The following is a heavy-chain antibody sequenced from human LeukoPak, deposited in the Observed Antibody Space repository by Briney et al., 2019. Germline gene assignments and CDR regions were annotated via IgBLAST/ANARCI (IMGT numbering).Heavy chain of an antibody. Sequence: GGSLRHSCTVSGFSFDDYAMHWVRQAPGKGLEWVSGITWNRDKIGYGDSVKGRFTISRDNVKNVLYLQMNSLRPEDTALYYYAKDLSSAITSALVLDVWGQGTTVIVSS. D-gene: IGHD3-22*01. CDR3: AKDLSSAITSALVLDV. V-gene: IGHV3-9*01. J-gene: IGHJ6*02. CDR2: ITWNRDKI. CDR1: GFSFDDYA.